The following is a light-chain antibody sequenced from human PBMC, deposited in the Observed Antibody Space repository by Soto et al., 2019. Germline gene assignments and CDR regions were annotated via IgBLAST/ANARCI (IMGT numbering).Light chain of an antibody. CDR1: QSISDY. V-gene: IGKV1-39*01. CDR2: GAS. Sequence: DIQMTQSPFSLSASVGDRVSITCRASQSISDYLTWYQQKPGKAPKLLIYGASSLQGGVPSRFSGSGSGTDFTLTISSLQPEDFATYYFQQSYSAPITFGQGTRLEIK. J-gene: IGKJ5*01. CDR3: QQSYSAPIT.